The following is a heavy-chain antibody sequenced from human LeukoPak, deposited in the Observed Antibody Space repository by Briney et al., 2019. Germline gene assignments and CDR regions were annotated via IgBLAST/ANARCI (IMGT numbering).Heavy chain of an antibody. D-gene: IGHD6-13*01. CDR3: ARALQQLARPSDY. J-gene: IGHJ4*02. CDR2: INSDGSST. CDR1: GFTFSSYW. Sequence: GGSLRLSCAASGFTFSSYWMHWVRQAPGKGLVWVSRINSDGSSTSYADSVKGRFTISRGNAKNTLYLQMNSLRAEDTAVYYCARALQQLARPSDYWGQGTLVTVSS. V-gene: IGHV3-74*01.